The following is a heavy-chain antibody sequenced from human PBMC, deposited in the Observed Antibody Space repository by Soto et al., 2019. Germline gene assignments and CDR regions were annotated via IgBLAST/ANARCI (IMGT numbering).Heavy chain of an antibody. D-gene: IGHD3-22*01. CDR3: ASHPRDSSGYWYYFDY. Sequence: PGGSRRLSCAASGDCFSSYRMNLVRQTPGKGLEWVSSISSSSSYIYYADSVKGRCTISRDKAKNSLYLQMNSLRAEDTAVYYCASHPRDSSGYWYYFDYWGQGTLVTVSS. CDR2: ISSSSSYI. V-gene: IGHV3-21*01. CDR1: GDCFSSYR. J-gene: IGHJ4*02.